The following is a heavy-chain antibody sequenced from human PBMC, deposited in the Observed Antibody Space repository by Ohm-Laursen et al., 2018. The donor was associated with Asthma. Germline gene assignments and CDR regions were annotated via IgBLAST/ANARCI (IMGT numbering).Heavy chain of an antibody. Sequence: TLSLTCTVSGGSISSGGYYWSWIRQHPGKGLEWIGYIYYSGSTYHNPSLKSRVTISVDTSKNQFSLKLSSVTAADTAVYYCARDRYYYDSSGWPPDIWGQGTMVTVSS. J-gene: IGHJ3*02. CDR1: GGSISSGGYY. CDR3: ARDRYYYDSSGWPPDI. D-gene: IGHD3-22*01. CDR2: IYYSGST. V-gene: IGHV4-31*03.